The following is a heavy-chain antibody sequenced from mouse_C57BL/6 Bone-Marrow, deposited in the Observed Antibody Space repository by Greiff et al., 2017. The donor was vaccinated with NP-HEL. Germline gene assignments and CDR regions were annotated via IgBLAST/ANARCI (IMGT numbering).Heavy chain of an antibody. V-gene: IGHV1-64*01. J-gene: IGHJ3*01. D-gene: IGHD2-3*01. CDR3: ARWGYYAWFAY. Sequence: QVQLKQPGAELVKPGASVKLSCKASGYTFTSYWMHWVKQRPGQGLEWIGMIHPNSGSTNYNEKFKSKATLTVDKSSSTAYRQLSSLTSEDSAVYYCARWGYYAWFAYWGQGTLVTVSA. CDR2: IHPNSGST. CDR1: GYTFTSYW.